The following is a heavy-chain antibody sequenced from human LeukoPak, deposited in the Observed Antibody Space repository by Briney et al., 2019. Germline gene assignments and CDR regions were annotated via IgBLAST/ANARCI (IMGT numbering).Heavy chain of an antibody. CDR3: ARHLDSSGYYTPFDY. CDR2: IYYSGST. V-gene: IGHV4-39*01. J-gene: IGHJ4*02. D-gene: IGHD3-22*01. CDR1: GGSISSSSYY. Sequence: PSETLSLTCTVSGGSISSSSYYWGWIRQPPGKGLEWIGSIYYSGSTYYNPSLKSRVTISVDTSKNQLSLKLNSVTAADTAVYYCARHLDSSGYYTPFDYWGQGTLVSVSS.